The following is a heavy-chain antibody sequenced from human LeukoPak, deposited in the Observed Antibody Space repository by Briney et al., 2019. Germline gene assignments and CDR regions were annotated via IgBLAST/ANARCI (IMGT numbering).Heavy chain of an antibody. V-gene: IGHV3-30*03. J-gene: IGHJ4*02. CDR3: ARSSALWFGELDFDY. CDR1: GFTFDTYG. D-gene: IGHD3-10*01. CDR2: ISYDGSNK. Sequence: GGSLRLSCAASGFTFDTYGMSWVRQAPGKGLEWVAVISYDGSNKYYADSVKGRFTISRDNSKNTLYLQMNSLRAEDTAVYYCARSSALWFGELDFDYWGQGTLVTVSS.